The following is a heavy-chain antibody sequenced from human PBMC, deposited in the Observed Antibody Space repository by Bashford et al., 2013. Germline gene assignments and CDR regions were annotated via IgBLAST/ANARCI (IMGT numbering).Heavy chain of an antibody. V-gene: IGHV4-59*01. CDR2: IYYSGST. D-gene: IGHD3-9*01. J-gene: IGHJ5*02. CDR1: GGSISSYY. CDR3: AHNSDYDILTGYLNWFDP. Sequence: SETLSLTCTVSGGSISSYYWSWIRQPPGKGLEWIGYIYYSGSTNYSTSLKTRLTISKDTSKNQVVLTMTNMDPVDTATYYCAHNSDYDILTGYLNWFDPWGQGTLVTVSS.